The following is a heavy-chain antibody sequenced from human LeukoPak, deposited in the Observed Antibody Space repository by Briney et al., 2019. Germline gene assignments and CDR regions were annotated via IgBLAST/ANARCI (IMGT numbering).Heavy chain of an antibody. CDR2: TYYRSKRYN. CDR3: VKEDGIGWNNKFDY. Sequence: SQTLSLTCAISGDSVSSNSAAWNWIRQSPSRGLEWLGRTYYRSKRYNDYAVSVKSRITINPDTSKNQFSLQLNSVTPEDTAVYYCVKEDGIGWNNKFDYWGQGTLVTVSS. D-gene: IGHD1/OR15-1a*01. CDR1: GDSVSSNSAA. J-gene: IGHJ4*02. V-gene: IGHV6-1*01.